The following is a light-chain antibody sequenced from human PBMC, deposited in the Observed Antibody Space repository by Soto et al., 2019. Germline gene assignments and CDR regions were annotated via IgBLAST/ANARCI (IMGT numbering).Light chain of an antibody. CDR1: QSVSSSY. CDR3: QQYGSSSWT. CDR2: GAS. V-gene: IGKV3-20*01. J-gene: IGKJ1*01. Sequence: EIVLTQSPGTLSLSPGERATLSCRASQSVSSSYLAWYQQKPGQAPRPLIYGASSRATGIPDRFSGSGSGTGFTLTISRLEPEDFAVYYCQQYGSSSWTFGKGTKVEIK.